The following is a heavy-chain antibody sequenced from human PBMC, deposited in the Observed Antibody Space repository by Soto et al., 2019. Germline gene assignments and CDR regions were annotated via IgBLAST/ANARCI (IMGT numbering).Heavy chain of an antibody. V-gene: IGHV3-11*01. Sequence: GGSLRLSCAASGFTFSDYYMSWIRQAPGKGLEWVSYITSSGSTIYYADSVKGRFTISRDNAKNSLYLQMNSLGAEDTAVYYCARESSSSSWFDYWGQGTLVTVSS. CDR2: ITSSGSTI. D-gene: IGHD6-13*01. CDR3: ARESSSSSWFDY. J-gene: IGHJ4*02. CDR1: GFTFSDYY.